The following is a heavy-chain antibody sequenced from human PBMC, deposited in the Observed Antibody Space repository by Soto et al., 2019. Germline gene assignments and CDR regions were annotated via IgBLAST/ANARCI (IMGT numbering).Heavy chain of an antibody. D-gene: IGHD1-7*01. CDR1: GYSFTSYW. CDR2: IDPSHSYT. J-gene: IGHJ6*02. V-gene: IGHV5-10-1*01. CDR3: ARHRGTARYYYYGMDV. Sequence: PGESLKISCKGSGYSFTSYWISWVRQMPGNGLEWMGRIDPSHSYTNYSPSFQGHVTISADKSISTAYLQWGSLKASDTAMYYCARHRGTARYYYYGMDVWGQGTTVTVSS.